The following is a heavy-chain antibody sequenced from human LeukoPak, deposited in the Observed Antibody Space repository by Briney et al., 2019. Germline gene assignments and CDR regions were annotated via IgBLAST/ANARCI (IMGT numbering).Heavy chain of an antibody. CDR2: ISSSSSTI. Sequence: PGGSLRLSCAASGFTLSSYSMKWVRQAPGKGLEWVSYISSSSSTIYYADSVKGRFTISRDNAKNSLYLQMNSLRAEDTALYYCARARNPHDSSGYSYRWGQGTLVTVSS. D-gene: IGHD3-22*01. CDR1: GFTLSSYS. J-gene: IGHJ4*02. V-gene: IGHV3-48*04. CDR3: ARARNPHDSSGYSYR.